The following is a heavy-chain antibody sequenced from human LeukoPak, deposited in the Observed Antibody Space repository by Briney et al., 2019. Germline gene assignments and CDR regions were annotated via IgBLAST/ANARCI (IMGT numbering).Heavy chain of an antibody. V-gene: IGHV4-39*01. J-gene: IGHJ4*02. D-gene: IGHD2-8*01. Sequence: SETLSLTCTVSGGSISSSSYYWGWIRQPPGKGLEWMGSIYYSGSTYYNPSLKSRVTISVDTSKHQFSLKLSSVTAADTAVYYCARHAPPYCTNGVCLMGFDYWGQGTLVTVSS. CDR2: IYYSGST. CDR1: GGSISSSSYY. CDR3: ARHAPPYCTNGVCLMGFDY.